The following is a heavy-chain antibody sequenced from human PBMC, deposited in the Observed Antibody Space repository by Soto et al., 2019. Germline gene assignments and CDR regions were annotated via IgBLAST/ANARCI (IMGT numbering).Heavy chain of an antibody. CDR2: IGTAGDT. V-gene: IGHV3-13*01. CDR1: GFTFSGRD. Sequence: HPGGSLRLSCEASGFTFSGRDMHWVRQPPGQGLEWVSSIGTAGDTYYAVSVKARFTISRDNAKNSLSLQMNSLSAGDMAVYFCSKSQEVGAHFFDSWGQGTQVTVSS. D-gene: IGHD2-15*01. CDR3: SKSQEVGAHFFDS. J-gene: IGHJ4*02.